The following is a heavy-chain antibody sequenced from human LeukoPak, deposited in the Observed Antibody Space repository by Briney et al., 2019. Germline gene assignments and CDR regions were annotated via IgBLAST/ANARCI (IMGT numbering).Heavy chain of an antibody. CDR3: ARSAGDNWYFDL. Sequence: PSETLSLACTVSGGSISSSSYYWGWIRQPPGKGLEWIGSIYYSGSTYYNPSLKSRVTISVDTSKNQFSLKLSSVTAADTAVYYCARSAGDNWYFDLWGRGTLVTVSS. V-gene: IGHV4-39*01. CDR2: IYYSGST. CDR1: GGSISSSSYY. D-gene: IGHD2-21*02. J-gene: IGHJ2*01.